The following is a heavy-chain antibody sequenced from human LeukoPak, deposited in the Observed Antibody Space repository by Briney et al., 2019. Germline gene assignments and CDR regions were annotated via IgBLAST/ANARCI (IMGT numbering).Heavy chain of an antibody. J-gene: IGHJ5*02. CDR2: MNPNSGNT. Sequence: GASVKVSCKASGYTFTSYYMHWVRQAPGQGLEWMGWMNPNSGNTGYAQKFQGRVTMTRNTSISTAYMELSSLRSEDTAVYYCGLMGATRRFDPWGQGTLVTVSS. D-gene: IGHD1-26*01. CDR1: GYTFTSYY. V-gene: IGHV1-8*02. CDR3: GLMGATRRFDP.